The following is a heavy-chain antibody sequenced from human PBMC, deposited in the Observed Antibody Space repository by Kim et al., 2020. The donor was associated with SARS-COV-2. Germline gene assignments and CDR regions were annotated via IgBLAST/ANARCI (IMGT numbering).Heavy chain of an antibody. D-gene: IGHD6-19*01. CDR3: ARDRTGYSSGWTDYYYGMDV. Sequence: GQFTIARDNSKNKLYLQMNSLRAEDTAVYYCARDRTGYSSGWTDYYYGMDVWGQGTTVTVSS. J-gene: IGHJ6*02. V-gene: IGHV3-30*07.